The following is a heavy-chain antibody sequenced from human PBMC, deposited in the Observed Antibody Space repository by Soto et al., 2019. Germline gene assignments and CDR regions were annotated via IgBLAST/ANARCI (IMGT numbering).Heavy chain of an antibody. J-gene: IGHJ6*03. D-gene: IGHD3-10*01. CDR2: IWYDGSNK. CDR3: ARDLPGDYYYMDV. Sequence: HVQLVESGGGVVQPGRSLRLSCAASGFTFSSYGMHWVRQAPGKGLEWVAVIWYDGSNKYYADSVKGRFTISRDNSKNTLYLQMNSLRAEDTAVYYCARDLPGDYYYMDVWGKGTTVTVSS. V-gene: IGHV3-33*01. CDR1: GFTFSSYG.